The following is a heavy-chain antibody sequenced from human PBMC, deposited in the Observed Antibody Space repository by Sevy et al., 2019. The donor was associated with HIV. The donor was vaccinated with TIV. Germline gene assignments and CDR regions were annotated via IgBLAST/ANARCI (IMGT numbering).Heavy chain of an antibody. CDR2: INPNSGGT. V-gene: IGHV1-2*06. CDR3: ARDLRIVGATCAFDI. J-gene: IGHJ3*02. Sequence: ASVKVSCKASGYTFTGYYMHWVRQAPGQGLEWMGRINPNSGGTNYAQKFQGRVTMTRDTSISTAYMELSRLRSDDTAVYYCARDLRIVGATCAFDIWGQGTMVTVSS. CDR1: GYTFTGYY. D-gene: IGHD1-26*01.